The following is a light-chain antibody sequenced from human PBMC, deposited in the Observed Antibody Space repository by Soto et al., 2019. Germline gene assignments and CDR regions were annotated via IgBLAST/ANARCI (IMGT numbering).Light chain of an antibody. CDR1: QSVATN. CDR3: QQYKSWPIT. V-gene: IGKV3-15*01. CDR2: GAS. Sequence: EAVLTQSPATLSVSPGERATLSCRASQSVATNLAWYQQRPGQAPRLLIYGASKRATGIPARFSGSGSGTEFTLTISGLQSEDFAIYFCQQYKSWPITFGQGTRLEIK. J-gene: IGKJ5*01.